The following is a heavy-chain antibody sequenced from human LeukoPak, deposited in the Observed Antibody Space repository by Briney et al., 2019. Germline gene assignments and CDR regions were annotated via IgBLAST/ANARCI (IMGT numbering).Heavy chain of an antibody. CDR3: ARVAEYYDFWSGYYIHYFDY. CDR1: GYTFTSYG. CDR2: ISAYNGNT. Sequence: GASVKVSCKASGYTFTSYGISWVRQAPGQGLEWMGWISAYNGNTNYAQKLQGRVTMTTDTSTSTAYMELRSLRSDDTAVYYCARVAEYYDFWSGYYIHYFDYWGQGTLVTVSS. V-gene: IGHV1-18*01. J-gene: IGHJ4*02. D-gene: IGHD3-3*01.